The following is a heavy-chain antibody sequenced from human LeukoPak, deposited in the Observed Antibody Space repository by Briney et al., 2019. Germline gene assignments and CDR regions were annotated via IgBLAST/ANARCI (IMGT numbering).Heavy chain of an antibody. CDR3: AKEGKHIVATITRGLDY. V-gene: IGHV3-30*18. Sequence: GGSLRLSCAASGFTFSSYGMHWVRQAPGKGLEWVAVISYDGSNKYYADSVKGRFTISRDNSKNALCLQMNSLRAEDTAVYYCAKEGKHIVATITRGLDYWGQGTLVTVSS. D-gene: IGHD5-12*01. J-gene: IGHJ4*02. CDR2: ISYDGSNK. CDR1: GFTFSSYG.